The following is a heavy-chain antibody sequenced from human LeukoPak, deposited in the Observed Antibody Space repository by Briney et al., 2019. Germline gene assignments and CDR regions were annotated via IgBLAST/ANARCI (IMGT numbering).Heavy chain of an antibody. CDR3: ARPYYDSSGYYYAGAFDI. D-gene: IGHD3-22*01. CDR2: IYYSGNT. CDR1: GDSIRSYY. Sequence: SETLSLTCTVSGDSIRSYYWSWIRQPPGKGLEWIGYIYYSGNTNYNPSLKSRVAISMDKSKNQFTLKLSSVTAADTAVYYCARPYYDSSGYYYAGAFDIWGQGTMVTVSS. J-gene: IGHJ3*02. V-gene: IGHV4-59*08.